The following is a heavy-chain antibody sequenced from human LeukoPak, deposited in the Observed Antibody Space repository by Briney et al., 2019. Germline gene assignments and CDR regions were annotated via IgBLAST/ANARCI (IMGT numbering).Heavy chain of an antibody. J-gene: IGHJ3*02. CDR1: GDSVRSYG. V-gene: IGHV1-18*01. Sequence: ASVKVSCKASGDSVRSYGITWVRQAPGQGLEWMGWISDYNGNTNYAQRLQGRVTMTTDTSTSTAYMELRSLRSDDTAVYYCARDPTVTMIVDDAFDIWGQGTMVTVSS. CDR2: ISDYNGNT. CDR3: ARDPTVTMIVDDAFDI. D-gene: IGHD3-22*01.